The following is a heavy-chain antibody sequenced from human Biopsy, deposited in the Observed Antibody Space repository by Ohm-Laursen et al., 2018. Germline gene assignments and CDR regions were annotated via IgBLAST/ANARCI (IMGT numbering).Heavy chain of an antibody. CDR2: IYTSGIT. Sequence: GTLSLTCTVSGGPLSSYSWSWIRQPAGKGLEWIGQIYTSGITNYNPSLKSRVTMSVETSKNNFSLRVVSVTAADPAVYYCARDRDRRGWFDPWGQGTLVTVSS. V-gene: IGHV4-4*07. J-gene: IGHJ5*02. D-gene: IGHD1-14*01. CDR3: ARDRDRRGWFDP. CDR1: GGPLSSYS.